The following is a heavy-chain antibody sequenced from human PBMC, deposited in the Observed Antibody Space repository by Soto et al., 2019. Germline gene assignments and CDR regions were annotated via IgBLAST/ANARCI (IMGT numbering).Heavy chain of an antibody. CDR2: IFWNDEK. V-gene: IGHV2-26*01. CDR1: GFSFSNTRMG. D-gene: IGHD2-15*01. Sequence: QVTLKESGPVVVKPTETLTLTCTVSGFSFSNTRMGVSWIRQPPGKALEWLGHIFWNDEKFYNTSLKSRLTISKDTSKSQVVLSMTNMDPVDTATYYCARAYCSGASCYPNWFDPWGQGTLVTVSS. J-gene: IGHJ5*02. CDR3: ARAYCSGASCYPNWFDP.